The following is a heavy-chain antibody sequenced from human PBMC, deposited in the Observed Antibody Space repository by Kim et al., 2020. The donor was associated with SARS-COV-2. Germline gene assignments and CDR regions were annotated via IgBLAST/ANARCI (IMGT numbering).Heavy chain of an antibody. CDR3: ARGIAVAWGQFALGQFDY. CDR2: IWYDGSNK. D-gene: IGHD6-19*01. J-gene: IGHJ4*02. Sequence: GGSLRLSCAASGFTFSSYGMHWVRQAPGKGLEWVAVIWYDGSNKYYADSVKGRFTISRDNSKNTLYLQMNSLRAEDTAVYYCARGIAVAWGQFALGQFDYWGQGTLVTVSS. V-gene: IGHV3-33*01. CDR1: GFTFSSYG.